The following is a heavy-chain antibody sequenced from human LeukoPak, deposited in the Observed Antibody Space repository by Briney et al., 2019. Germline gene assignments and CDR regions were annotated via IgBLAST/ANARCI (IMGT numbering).Heavy chain of an antibody. V-gene: IGHV3-23*01. D-gene: IGHD7-27*01. CDR2: ISHSGART. J-gene: IGHJ3*01. CDR1: GFTFSSYA. CDR3: AKALNTGGRVSPFDV. Sequence: GGSLRLSCAASGFTFSSYAMSWVRQTPRQGLEWVAGISHSGARTYYADSVKGRFTISRDNSKKTLFLQMNSLRAEDTAVYYCAKALNTGGRVSPFDVWGQGTMVTVSS.